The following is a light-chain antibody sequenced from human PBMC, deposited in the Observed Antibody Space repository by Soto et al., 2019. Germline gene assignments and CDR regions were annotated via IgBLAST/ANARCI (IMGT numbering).Light chain of an antibody. CDR3: SSYSISTAYL. CDR1: SSDVGGYDY. CDR2: EVS. J-gene: IGLJ1*01. V-gene: IGLV2-14*01. Sequence: QSVLTQPASVSGSPGQSITISCTGTSSDVGGYDYVSWYQLHPGKAPKLMVFEVSNRPSGVSYRFSGSKSGNTASLTISGLQAEDEADYFCSSYSISTAYLFGTGTNLTVL.